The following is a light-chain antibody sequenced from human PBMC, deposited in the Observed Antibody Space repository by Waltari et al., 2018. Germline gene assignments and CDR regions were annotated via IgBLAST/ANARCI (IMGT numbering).Light chain of an antibody. CDR2: EVS. J-gene: IGLJ3*02. CDR1: ISDVGSFNL. CDR3: CSYARSKVGL. V-gene: IGLV2-23*02. Sequence: QSALTQPASISGSPGQSITISCAGTISDVGSFNLVSWYQHHPGKAPKLMIFEVSQRPSGISDRFSGSKSGNTASLTISGLQAEDEANYYCCSYARSKVGLCGGGTK.